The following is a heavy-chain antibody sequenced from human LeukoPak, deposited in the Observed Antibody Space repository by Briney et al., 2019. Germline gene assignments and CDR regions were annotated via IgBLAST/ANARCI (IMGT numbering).Heavy chain of an antibody. CDR2: IKQDGSEK. CDR1: GFTFSSYA. D-gene: IGHD6-6*01. J-gene: IGHJ4*02. CDR3: ARDPFDSIAARYFDY. V-gene: IGHV3-7*01. Sequence: GGSLRLSCAASGFTFSSYAMTWVRQAPGKGLEWVANIKQDGSEKYYVDSVKGRFTISRDNAKNSLYLQMNSLRAEDTAVYYCARDPFDSIAARYFDYWGQGTLVTVSS.